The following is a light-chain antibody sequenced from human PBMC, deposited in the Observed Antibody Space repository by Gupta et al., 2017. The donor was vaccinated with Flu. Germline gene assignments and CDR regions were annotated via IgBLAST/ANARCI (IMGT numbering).Light chain of an antibody. Sequence: DIQMTQSPSTLSASVGDRVTITCRASQSFSTWLAWYQQKPGKAPKLLIYKASSSETGVPSRFSGSGSGTDFTLTISSLQPDDFATYYCQQYNSYPWTFGQRTKVEI. J-gene: IGKJ1*01. CDR3: QQYNSYPWT. V-gene: IGKV1-5*03. CDR2: KAS. CDR1: QSFSTW.